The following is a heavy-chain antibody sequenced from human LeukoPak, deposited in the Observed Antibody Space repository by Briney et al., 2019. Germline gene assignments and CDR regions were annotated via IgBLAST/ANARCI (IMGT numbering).Heavy chain of an antibody. D-gene: IGHD2-2*01. J-gene: IGHJ3*02. CDR2: INHSGST. V-gene: IGHV4-34*01. CDR1: GGSFSGYY. Sequence: SETLSLTCAVYGGSFSGYYWSWIRQPPGKGLEWIGEINHSGSTNYNPSLKSRVTISVDTSKNQFSLKLNSVTAADTAVYYCARGRGRMVPPLRAFDIWGQGTMVTASS. CDR3: ARGRGRMVPPLRAFDI.